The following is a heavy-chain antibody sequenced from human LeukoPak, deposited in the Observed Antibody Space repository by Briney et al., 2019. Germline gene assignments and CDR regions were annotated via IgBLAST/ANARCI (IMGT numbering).Heavy chain of an antibody. CDR2: IRGSGDSA. V-gene: IGHV3-23*01. Sequence: GGSLRLSCAASGLTFSHYAMIWVRQAPGKGLEWVSAIRGSGDSANYADSVKDRFTISRDNSDNTLYLQMNSLRVEDTAVYYCAKEPYYYDSSGYYDEAYYFDYWGQGTLVTVSS. D-gene: IGHD3-22*01. J-gene: IGHJ4*02. CDR3: AKEPYYYDSSGYYDEAYYFDY. CDR1: GLTFSHYA.